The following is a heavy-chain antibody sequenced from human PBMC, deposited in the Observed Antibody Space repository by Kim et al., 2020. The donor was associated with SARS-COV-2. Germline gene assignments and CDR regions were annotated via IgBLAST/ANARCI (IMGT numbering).Heavy chain of an antibody. Sequence: GGSLRLSCAASGFTFSSHEMNWVRQAPGKGLEWVSYISGSGNTIYYADSAKGRFTISRDNAKKSLYLQMNSLRVEDTAVYYCAREYYYDIISHDAFDIWGQGTMVTVSP. CDR3: AREYYYDIISHDAFDI. V-gene: IGHV3-48*03. D-gene: IGHD3-22*01. CDR1: GFTFSSHE. J-gene: IGHJ3*02. CDR2: ISGSGNTI.